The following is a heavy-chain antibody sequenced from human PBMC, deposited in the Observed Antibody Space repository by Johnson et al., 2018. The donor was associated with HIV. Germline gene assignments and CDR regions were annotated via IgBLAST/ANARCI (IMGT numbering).Heavy chain of an antibody. CDR3: ASRSYGYVRHAFDI. CDR1: GFTFSSYW. Sequence: VQLVESGGGLVQPGGSLRLSCAASGFTFSSYWMSWVRQAPGKGLEWVANIKQDGSEKYYVDSVKGRFTISRDNAKNSLYLQMNSLRAEDTAVYSCASRSYGYVRHAFDIWGQGTMVTVSS. J-gene: IGHJ3*02. CDR2: IKQDGSEK. V-gene: IGHV3-7*01. D-gene: IGHD5-18*01.